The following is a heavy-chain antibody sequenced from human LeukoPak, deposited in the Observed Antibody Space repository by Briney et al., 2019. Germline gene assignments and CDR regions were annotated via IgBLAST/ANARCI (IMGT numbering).Heavy chain of an antibody. CDR2: IYYSGST. CDR3: ARRVTGRGTYYFDY. CDR1: GGSISTYY. D-gene: IGHD3-16*01. J-gene: IGHJ4*02. Sequence: PSETLSLTCTVSGGSISTYYRTWIRQPPGKGLEWIGYIYYSGSTNYNPALKSRVTISLDTSKNQFSLKLNSVTAADTAVYYCARRVTGRGTYYFDYWGQGTLVTVSS. V-gene: IGHV4-59*08.